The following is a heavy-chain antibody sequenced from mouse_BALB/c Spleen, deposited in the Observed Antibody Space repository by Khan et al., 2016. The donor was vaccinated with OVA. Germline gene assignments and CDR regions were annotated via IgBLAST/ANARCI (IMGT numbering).Heavy chain of an antibody. CDR1: GYSFTGYF. CDR2: INPHIGEA. CDR3: ARKSGSDFDY. Sequence: VQLQQSGPELVKPGASVKMSCTASGYSFTGYFMNWVMQSHGKSLEWIGRINPHIGEAFYNQKFKGKATLTVDESSSTAHMELRSLASEDSAVYYCARKSGSDFDYWGQGTTLTVSS. J-gene: IGHJ2*01. V-gene: IGHV1-20*02. D-gene: IGHD1-3*01.